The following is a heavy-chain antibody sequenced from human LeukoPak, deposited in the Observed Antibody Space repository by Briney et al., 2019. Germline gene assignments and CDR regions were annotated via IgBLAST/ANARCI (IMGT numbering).Heavy chain of an antibody. Sequence: GGSLRLSCAASGFTFSNYWMNWVRQAPGKGLECLANIKQDGSETYYADSVKGRFTISRDNAKNSLYLQMNSLRAEDTAVYYRARDKGSAWGQGTLVTVSS. CDR1: GFTFSNYW. CDR2: IKQDGSET. D-gene: IGHD3-10*01. J-gene: IGHJ5*02. CDR3: ARDKGSA. V-gene: IGHV3-7*01.